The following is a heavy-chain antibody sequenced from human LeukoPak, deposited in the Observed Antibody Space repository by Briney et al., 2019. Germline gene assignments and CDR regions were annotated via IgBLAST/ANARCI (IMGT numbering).Heavy chain of an antibody. V-gene: IGHV4-34*01. Sequence: PSETLSLTCAVYGGSFSGYYWSWLRQPPGKGLEWIGEINHSGSTNYNPSLKSRVTISVDTSKNRFSLKLSSVTAADTAVYYCARDPSGSYPYGMDVWGQGTTVTVSS. CDR1: GGSFSGYY. CDR3: ARDPSGSYPYGMDV. D-gene: IGHD1-26*01. J-gene: IGHJ6*02. CDR2: INHSGST.